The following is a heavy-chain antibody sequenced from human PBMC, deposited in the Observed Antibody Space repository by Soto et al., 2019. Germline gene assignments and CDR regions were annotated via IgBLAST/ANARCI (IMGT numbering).Heavy chain of an antibody. Sequence: GGSLRLSCAASVFTFSSYSMNLVRQAPGKGLECVSSISISSSYIYYADSVKGRFTISRDNAKNSLYLQMNSLRAEDTAVYYCARGAYYYFWSGYPFRLRMDVWGQGTTVTVSS. V-gene: IGHV3-21*01. CDR3: ARGAYYYFWSGYPFRLRMDV. CDR2: ISISSSYI. D-gene: IGHD3-3*01. J-gene: IGHJ6*01. CDR1: VFTFSSYS.